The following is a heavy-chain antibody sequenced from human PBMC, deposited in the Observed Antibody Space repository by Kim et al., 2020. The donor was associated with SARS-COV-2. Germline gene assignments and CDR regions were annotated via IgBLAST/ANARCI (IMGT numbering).Heavy chain of an antibody. CDR2: IWYDGSNK. Sequence: GGSLRLSCAASGFTFSSYGMHWVSQAPGKGLEWVAVIWYDGSNKYYADSVKGRFTISRDNSKNTLYLQMNSLRAEDTAVYYCARDLEYYYGSGSYYIGWAHYGSDDWGQGTTVTVSS. D-gene: IGHD3-10*01. J-gene: IGHJ6*02. CDR3: ARDLEYYYGSGSYYIGWAHYGSDD. CDR1: GFTFSSYG. V-gene: IGHV3-33*01.